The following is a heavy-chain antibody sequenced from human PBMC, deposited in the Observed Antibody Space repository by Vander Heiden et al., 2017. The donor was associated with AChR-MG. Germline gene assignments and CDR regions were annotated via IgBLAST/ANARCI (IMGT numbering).Heavy chain of an antibody. D-gene: IGHD3-3*01. V-gene: IGHV4-39*01. CDR2: IYYSGST. CDR1: GGSISSSSYS. J-gene: IGHJ5*02. Sequence: QLQLQESGPGLVKPSETLSLTCTVSGGSISSSSYSWGWIRQPPGKGLEWIGSIYYSGSTYYNPSLKSRVTISVDTSKNQFSLKLSSVTAADTAVYYCARHMDFWSGYYRYNWFDPWGQGTLVTVSS. CDR3: ARHMDFWSGYYRYNWFDP.